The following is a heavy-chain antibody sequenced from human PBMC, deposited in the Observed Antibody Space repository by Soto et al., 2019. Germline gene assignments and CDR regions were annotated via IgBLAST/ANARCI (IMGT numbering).Heavy chain of an antibody. Sequence: QVQLVQSGAEVKKPGASVKVSCKASGYTFTSYDINWVRQATGQGLEWMGWMNPNSGNTGYAQKFQGRVTMTRNTSISTAYMELSSLRSEDTAVYYCARGTISLSYYDYIWRSYRPDYYFDYWGQGTLVTVSS. CDR2: MNPNSGNT. D-gene: IGHD3-16*02. CDR1: GYTFTSYD. V-gene: IGHV1-8*01. J-gene: IGHJ4*02. CDR3: ARGTISLSYYDYIWRSYRPDYYFDY.